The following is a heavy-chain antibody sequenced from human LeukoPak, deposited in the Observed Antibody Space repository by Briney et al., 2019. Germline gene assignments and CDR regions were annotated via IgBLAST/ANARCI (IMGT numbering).Heavy chain of an antibody. V-gene: IGHV4-59*01. CDR2: IYYSGST. CDR1: GGSISGYY. D-gene: IGHD5-12*01. Sequence: SETLSLTCTVSGGSISGYYWSWIRQPPGKGLEWIAYIYYSGSTNYNPSLKSRVTISVDTSKNQFSLKLSSVTAADTAVYYCARVEGGYGAPNWFDPWGQGTLVTVSS. CDR3: ARVEGGYGAPNWFDP. J-gene: IGHJ5*02.